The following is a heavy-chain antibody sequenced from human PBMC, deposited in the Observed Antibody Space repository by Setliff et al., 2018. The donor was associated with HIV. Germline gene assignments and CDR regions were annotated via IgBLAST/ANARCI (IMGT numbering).Heavy chain of an antibody. J-gene: IGHJ4*02. CDR1: GGSFTSRSYY. CDR3: ARASRWGSIPFDY. D-gene: IGHD2-21*01. CDR2: IYYSGNT. Sequence: SETLSLTCTVSGGSFTSRSYYWGWIRQPPGKGLEWIGSIYYSGNTYYNPSLKSRVTISLDTSRNQFSLRLSSVTAADTAVYYCARASRWGSIPFDYWGQGTLVTVSS. V-gene: IGHV4-39*07.